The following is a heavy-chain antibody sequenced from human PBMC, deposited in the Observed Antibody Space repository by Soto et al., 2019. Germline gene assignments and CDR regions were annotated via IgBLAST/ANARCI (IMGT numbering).Heavy chain of an antibody. Sequence: GGSLRLSCAASGFTFSSYGMHWVRQAPGKGLEWVAVISYDGSNKYYADSVKGRFTISRDNSKNTLYLQMNSLRAEDTAVYYCAKGFSQEWLLYTNYYYYGMDVWGQGTTVTV. CDR1: GFTFSSYG. CDR2: ISYDGSNK. J-gene: IGHJ6*02. D-gene: IGHD3-3*01. CDR3: AKGFSQEWLLYTNYYYYGMDV. V-gene: IGHV3-30*18.